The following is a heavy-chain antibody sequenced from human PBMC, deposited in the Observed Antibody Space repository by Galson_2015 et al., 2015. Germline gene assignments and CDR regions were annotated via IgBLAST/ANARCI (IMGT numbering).Heavy chain of an antibody. CDR3: ARGASRITIFGVVHRGAFDI. V-gene: IGHV4-34*01. Sequence: LSLTCAVYGGSFSGYYWSWIRQPPGKGLEWIGEINHSGSTNYNPSLKSRVTISVDTSKNQFSLKLSSVTAADTAVYYCARGASRITIFGVVHRGAFDIWGQGTMVTVSS. D-gene: IGHD3-3*01. CDR2: INHSGST. J-gene: IGHJ3*02. CDR1: GGSFSGYY.